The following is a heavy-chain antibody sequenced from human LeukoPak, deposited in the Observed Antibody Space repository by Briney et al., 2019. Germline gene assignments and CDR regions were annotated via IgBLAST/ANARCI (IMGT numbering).Heavy chain of an antibody. CDR1: GFTFSSYA. J-gene: IGHJ4*02. V-gene: IGHV3-23*01. CDR3: AKALSGYSYGSLQDY. Sequence: GGSLRLSSAASGFTFSSYAMSWVRQAPGKGLEWVSAISGSGGSTYYADSVKGRFTISRDNSKNTLYLQMNSLRAEDTAVYYCAKALSGYSYGSLQDYWGQGTLVTVSS. CDR2: ISGSGGST. D-gene: IGHD5-18*01.